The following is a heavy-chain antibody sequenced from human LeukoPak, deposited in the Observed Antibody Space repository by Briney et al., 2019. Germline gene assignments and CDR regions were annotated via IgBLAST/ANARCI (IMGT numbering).Heavy chain of an antibody. D-gene: IGHD5-24*01. J-gene: IGHJ6*03. CDR2: IYYSGST. Sequence: SETLSLTCTVSGDSISSSSYYWGWIRQPPGKVLEWIGSIYYSGSTNYNPSLKSRVTISVDTSKNQFSLKLSSVTAADTAVYYCARVRDGYNYYYYYYMDVWGKGTTVTVSS. CDR3: ARVRDGYNYYYYYYMDV. V-gene: IGHV4-39*07. CDR1: GDSISSSSYY.